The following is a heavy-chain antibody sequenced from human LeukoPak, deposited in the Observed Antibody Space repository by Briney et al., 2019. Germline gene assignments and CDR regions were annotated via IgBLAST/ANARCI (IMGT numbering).Heavy chain of an antibody. Sequence: GGSLRLSCAASGFTFSSYWMSWVRQAPGKGLEWVANIKQDGSEKYYVDSVKGRFTISRDNAKNSLYLQMNSLRAEDTAVYYCASLSGSYWGSNAFDIWGQGTMVTVSS. CDR1: GFTFSSYW. CDR3: ASLSGSYWGSNAFDI. V-gene: IGHV3-7*01. D-gene: IGHD1-26*01. J-gene: IGHJ3*02. CDR2: IKQDGSEK.